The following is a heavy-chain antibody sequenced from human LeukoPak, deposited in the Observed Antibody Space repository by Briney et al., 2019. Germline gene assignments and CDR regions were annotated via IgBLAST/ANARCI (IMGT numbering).Heavy chain of an antibody. CDR1: GYTFTSYY. CDR2: IIPIFGTA. V-gene: IGHV1-69*05. CDR3: ARDFCGDCDSGGWYHFDY. Sequence: PGASVKVSCKASGYTFTSYYMHWVRQAPGQGLEWMGGIIPIFGTANYAQKFQGRVTITTDESTSTAYMELSSLRSEDTAVYYCARDFCGDCDSGGWYHFDYWGQGTLVTVSS. D-gene: IGHD2-21*02. J-gene: IGHJ4*02.